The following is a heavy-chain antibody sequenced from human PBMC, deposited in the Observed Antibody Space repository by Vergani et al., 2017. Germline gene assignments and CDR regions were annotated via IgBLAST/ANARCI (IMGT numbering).Heavy chain of an antibody. Sequence: QVQLQQSGPGLVKPSQTLSLTCAISGDSVSSNSAAWNWISQSPSRGLEWLGRTYYRSKWYNDYAVSVKSRITINPDTSKNQFSLQLNSVTPEDTAVYYCARVKGRGQQRTYYYYGMDVWGQGTTVTVSS. CDR2: TYYRSKWYN. CDR3: ARVKGRGQQRTYYYYGMDV. J-gene: IGHJ6*02. CDR1: GDSVSSNSAA. V-gene: IGHV6-1*01. D-gene: IGHD6-13*01.